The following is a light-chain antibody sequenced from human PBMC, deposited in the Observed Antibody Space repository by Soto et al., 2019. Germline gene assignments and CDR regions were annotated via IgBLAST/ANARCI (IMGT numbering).Light chain of an antibody. CDR3: QQRSNWLPIT. Sequence: VLTQSTATLSLSPGERATLSCRASENVRTFVDWYQQKPGQAPRLLIYGASNRATGIPARFSGSGSGTDFTLTISSLEPEDFAVYYCQQRSNWLPITFCQG. J-gene: IGKJ5*01. V-gene: IGKV3-11*01. CDR2: GAS. CDR1: ENVRTF.